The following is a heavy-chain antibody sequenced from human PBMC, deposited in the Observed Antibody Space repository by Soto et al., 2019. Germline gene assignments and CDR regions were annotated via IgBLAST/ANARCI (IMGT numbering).Heavy chain of an antibody. V-gene: IGHV2-5*02. D-gene: IGHD3-9*01. CDR1: GFSLNTRGVG. Sequence: QITLKESGPTLVKPTQTLTLTCTFSGFSLNTRGVGVGWIRQPPGKALEWLALISWDGEKRYSPSLKSRLTITKDTFENQVVLTMTNMDPVDTATYYCALRRGDLLTGHYYFDYWGQGTLFTVSS. CDR2: ISWDGEK. J-gene: IGHJ4*02. CDR3: ALRRGDLLTGHYYFDY.